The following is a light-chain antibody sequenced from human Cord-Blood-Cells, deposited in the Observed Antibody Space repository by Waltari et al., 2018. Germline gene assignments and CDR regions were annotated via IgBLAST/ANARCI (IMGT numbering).Light chain of an antibody. CDR1: SSDVGGYNY. V-gene: IGLV2-14*01. J-gene: IGLJ1*01. CDR3: SSYTSSSAYV. CDR2: DVS. Sequence: QSVLTQPASVSGSPGQSTTLSCTGTSSDVGGYNYVSRYQQHPGKAPKFMIYDVSNRPAGGSNRFSGSKTGNTTSLTISGLQAENESDYYCSSYTSSSAYVFGTGTKVTGL.